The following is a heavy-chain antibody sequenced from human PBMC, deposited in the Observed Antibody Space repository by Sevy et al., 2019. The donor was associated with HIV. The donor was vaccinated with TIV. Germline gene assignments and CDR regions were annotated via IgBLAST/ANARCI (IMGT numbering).Heavy chain of an antibody. CDR2: IYYTGST. J-gene: IGHJ6*02. V-gene: IGHV4-59*01. D-gene: IGHD6-19*01. CDR1: GGSISSYY. Sequence: SETLSLTCTVSGGSISSYYWSWIRQPPGKGLEWIGYIYYTGSTNYNPSLKSRVTISVERSKNQFSLKLSSVTAADTAVYYCARELISGRYYGMDVWGQGTTVTVSS. CDR3: ARELISGRYYGMDV.